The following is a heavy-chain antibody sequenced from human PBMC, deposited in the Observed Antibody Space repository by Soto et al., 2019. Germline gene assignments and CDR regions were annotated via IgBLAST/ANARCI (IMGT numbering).Heavy chain of an antibody. CDR3: ARDQGSSDGTDYFDY. Sequence: GGSLRLSCAASGFTFSSYAMHWVRQAPGKGLEWVAVISYDGSNKYYADSVKGRFTISRDNSKNTLYLQMNSLRAEDTAVYYCARDQGSSDGTDYFDYWGQGTLVTVSS. V-gene: IGHV3-30-3*01. CDR2: ISYDGSNK. CDR1: GFTFSSYA. D-gene: IGHD5-18*01. J-gene: IGHJ4*02.